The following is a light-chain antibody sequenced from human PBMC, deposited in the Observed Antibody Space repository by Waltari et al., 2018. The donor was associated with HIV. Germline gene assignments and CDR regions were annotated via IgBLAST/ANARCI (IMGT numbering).Light chain of an antibody. J-gene: IGLJ2*01. CDR3: SSYTRRNAVL. CDR1: SSDGVGYNY. Sequence: QSALTQPASVSGSPGQSITISCTGSSSDGVGYNYVSWYQQHPGKVPKLMIYEVSKRPSGVSNRFSGSKSGNTASLTISGLQTEDETDYYCSSYTRRNAVLFGGGTTLTVL. CDR2: EVS. V-gene: IGLV2-14*01.